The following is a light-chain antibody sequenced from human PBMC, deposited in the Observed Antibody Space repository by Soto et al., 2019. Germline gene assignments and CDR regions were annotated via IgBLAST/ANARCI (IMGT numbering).Light chain of an antibody. V-gene: IGLV2-14*01. J-gene: IGLJ1*01. CDR1: SSDVGGYNY. Sequence: QSVLTQPASVSGSPGQSITISCTGTSSDVGGYNYVSWYQQHPGKATKLMIYDVSNRPSGVSNRFSGSKSGNTASLTISGLQAEDEADYYCSSYTSSSTRLVFGTGTKVTVL. CDR3: SSYTSSSTRLV. CDR2: DVS.